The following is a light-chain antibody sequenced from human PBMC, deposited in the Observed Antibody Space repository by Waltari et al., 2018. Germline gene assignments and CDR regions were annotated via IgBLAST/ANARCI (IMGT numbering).Light chain of an antibody. V-gene: IGLV2-14*01. CDR1: SSAIGGYDF. CDR3: SSYTDINIALI. J-gene: IGLJ2*01. Sequence: QSALTQPASMSGSPGQPITISCTGTSSAIGGYDFISWYQQHPGKSPRLIIFDVSLRPSGVSGRFSGSKSGNTASLSISGLQADDEADYFCSSYTDINIALIFGGGTKVTVL. CDR2: DVS.